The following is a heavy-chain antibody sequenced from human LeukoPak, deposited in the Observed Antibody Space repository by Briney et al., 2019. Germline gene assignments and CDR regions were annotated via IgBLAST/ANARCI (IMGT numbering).Heavy chain of an antibody. J-gene: IGHJ5*02. D-gene: IGHD1-26*01. CDR1: GYTFTGYY. CDR2: INPNSGGT. CDR3: ARGELVGLGATSAGWFDP. V-gene: IGHV1-2*06. Sequence: ASVKVSCKASGYTFTGYYMHWVRQAPGQGLEWMGRINPNSGGTNSAQKFQGRVTMTRGTSISTAYMELSRLTSDDTAVYYCARGELVGLGATSAGWFDPWGQGTLVTVSS.